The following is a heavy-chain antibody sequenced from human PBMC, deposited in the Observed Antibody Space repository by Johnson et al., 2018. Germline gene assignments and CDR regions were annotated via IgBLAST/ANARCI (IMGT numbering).Heavy chain of an antibody. CDR2: ISSSGSTI. J-gene: IGHJ3*02. Sequence: VQLLESGGGLVKPGGSLRLSCAASGFTFSDYYMSWIRQAPGKGLEWVSYISSSGSTIYYADSVTGRFIIARDNAKNSLFLQMNSLRAEDTAVYYCAREMGPYCGGDCYPDAFDIWGQGTMVTVSS. CDR3: AREMGPYCGGDCYPDAFDI. D-gene: IGHD2-21*02. CDR1: GFTFSDYY. V-gene: IGHV3-11*01.